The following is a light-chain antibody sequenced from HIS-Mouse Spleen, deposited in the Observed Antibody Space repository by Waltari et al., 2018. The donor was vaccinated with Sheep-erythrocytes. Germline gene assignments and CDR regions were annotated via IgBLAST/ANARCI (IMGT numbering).Light chain of an antibody. J-gene: IGLJ1*01. CDR3: CSYAGSYNHV. CDR1: SSDVGGYNY. V-gene: IGLV2-11*01. Sequence: QSALTQPRSVSGSPGQSVTISCTRTSSDVGGYNYVSWYQQHPGKAPKLMIYDVSKRPSGVPDRLSGSTSGNTASLTISGLQAEDEADYYCCSYAGSYNHVFATGTKVTVL. CDR2: DVS.